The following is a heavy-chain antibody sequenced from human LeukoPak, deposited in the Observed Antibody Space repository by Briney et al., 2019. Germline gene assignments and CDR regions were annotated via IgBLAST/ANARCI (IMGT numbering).Heavy chain of an antibody. CDR2: IYYSGST. V-gene: IGHV4-59*01. CDR3: ARVYWNYFDY. D-gene: IGHD2-15*01. CDR1: GGSISSYY. J-gene: IGHJ4*02. Sequence: SETLSLTCTVSGGSISSYYWSWIRQPPGKGLEWIGYIYYSGSTNHNPSLKSRVTISVDTSKNQFSLKLSSVTAADTAVYYCARVYWNYFDYWGQGTLVTVSS.